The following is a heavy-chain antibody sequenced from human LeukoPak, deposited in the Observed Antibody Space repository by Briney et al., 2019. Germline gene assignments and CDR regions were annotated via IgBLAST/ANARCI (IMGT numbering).Heavy chain of an antibody. CDR1: GYTFTGYY. J-gene: IGHJ4*02. CDR3: ARVGYYESSGYYEY. D-gene: IGHD3-22*01. V-gene: IGHV1-2*06. CDR2: INPNSGDT. Sequence: VASVKVSCKTSGYTFTGYYVHWVRQAPGQGLEWMGRINPNSGDTNYAQKFQGRVTMTRDTSISTVYMELSRLRSDDTAVYYCARVGYYESSGYYEYWGQGTLVTVSS.